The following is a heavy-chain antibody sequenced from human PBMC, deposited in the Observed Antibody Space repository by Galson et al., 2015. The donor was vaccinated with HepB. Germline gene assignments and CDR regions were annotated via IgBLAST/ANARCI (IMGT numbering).Heavy chain of an antibody. V-gene: IGHV3-23*01. Sequence: SLRLSCAASGFRFSNYAMSWVRQAPGKGLEWVSGITGSGGSTYYAASVKGRFTISRDNTKNTLYLQMRGLRADDTAGYYCAKDPIFGASGWFYFDYWGQGTVVTVSS. J-gene: IGHJ4*02. CDR2: ITGSGGST. CDR1: GFRFSNYA. D-gene: IGHD3-3*01. CDR3: AKDPIFGASGWFYFDY.